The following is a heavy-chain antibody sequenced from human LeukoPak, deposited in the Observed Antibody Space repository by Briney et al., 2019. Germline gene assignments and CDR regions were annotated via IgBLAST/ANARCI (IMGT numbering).Heavy chain of an antibody. J-gene: IGHJ5*02. Sequence: SETLSLTCTVPGGSISSYYWSWIRQPPGKGLEWIGYIYYSGSTNYNPSLKSRVTISVDTSKNQFSLKLSSVTAADTAVYYCARLAITMVRGVRFDPWGQGTLVTVSS. CDR2: IYYSGST. D-gene: IGHD3-10*01. V-gene: IGHV4-59*08. CDR1: GGSISSYY. CDR3: ARLAITMVRGVRFDP.